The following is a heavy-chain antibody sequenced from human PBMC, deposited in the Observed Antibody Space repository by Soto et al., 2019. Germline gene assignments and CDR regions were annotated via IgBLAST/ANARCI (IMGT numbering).Heavy chain of an antibody. CDR2: IKSKTDGGTT. J-gene: IGHJ4*02. CDR3: TTEGDTTMIQGFFAY. CDR1: GLTFSNAW. Sequence: GGSLRLSCAASGLTFSNAWMNWVRQGPGKGLEWVGRIKSKTDGGTTDYAAPVKGRFTISRDDSENTLYLQMNSLKTEDTAVYYCTTEGDTTMIQGFFAYWGQGTLVTVSS. V-gene: IGHV3-15*07. D-gene: IGHD5-18*01.